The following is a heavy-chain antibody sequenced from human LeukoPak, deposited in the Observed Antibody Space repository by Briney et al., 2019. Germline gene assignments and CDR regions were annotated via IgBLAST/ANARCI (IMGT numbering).Heavy chain of an antibody. CDR2: IYSGGGT. J-gene: IGHJ4*02. Sequence: GGSLRLSCAASGFTFSSYWMHWVRQAPGKGLVWVSVIYSGGGTYYADSVKGRFTISRDNTKNSLYLQMNSLRAEDTAVYYCARGTMFPYYFDYWGQGTLVTVSS. V-gene: IGHV3-66*01. D-gene: IGHD3-10*02. CDR3: ARGTMFPYYFDY. CDR1: GFTFSSYW.